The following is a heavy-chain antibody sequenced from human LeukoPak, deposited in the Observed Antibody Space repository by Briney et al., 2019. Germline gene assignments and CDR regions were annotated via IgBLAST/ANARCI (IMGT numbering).Heavy chain of an antibody. CDR1: GGTFSSYA. J-gene: IGHJ4*02. V-gene: IGHV1-69*04. Sequence: SVRVSCKASGGTFSSYAISWVRQAPGQGLEWMGRIIPILGIANYAQKFQGRVTITADKSTSTAYMELSSLRSEDTAVYYCARGDPFDYWGQGTLVTVSS. CDR3: ARGDPFDY. CDR2: IIPILGIA.